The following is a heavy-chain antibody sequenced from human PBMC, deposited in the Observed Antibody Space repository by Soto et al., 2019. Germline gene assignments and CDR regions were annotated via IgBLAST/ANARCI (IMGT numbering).Heavy chain of an antibody. CDR3: ARQRSGYCSGGSCRPFDY. D-gene: IGHD2-15*01. Sequence: PSETLSLTCTVSGGSISSYYWSWIRQPPGKGLEWIGYIYYSGSTNYNPSLKSRVTISVDTSKNQFSLKLSSVTAADTAVYYCARQRSGYCSGGSCRPFDYWGQGTLVTVSS. V-gene: IGHV4-59*08. J-gene: IGHJ4*02. CDR1: GGSISSYY. CDR2: IYYSGST.